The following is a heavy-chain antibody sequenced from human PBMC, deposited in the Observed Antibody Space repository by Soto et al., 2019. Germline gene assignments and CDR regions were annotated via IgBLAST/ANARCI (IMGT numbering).Heavy chain of an antibody. J-gene: IGHJ6*02. CDR3: AREGVAPYCYYGMDV. CDR2: ISSYNGDT. CDR1: GYTFTRSG. D-gene: IGHD5-12*01. V-gene: IGHV1-18*01. Sequence: GASVKVSCKASGYTFTRSGISWVRQAPGQGPEWMGWISSYNGDTNYAQTFQGRVTMTTDTSTSTAYMELRSLRSDDTAVYYCAREGVAPYCYYGMDVWGQGTPVTVSS.